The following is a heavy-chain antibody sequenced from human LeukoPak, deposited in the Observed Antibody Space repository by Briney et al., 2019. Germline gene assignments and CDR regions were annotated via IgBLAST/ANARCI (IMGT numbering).Heavy chain of an antibody. CDR3: ARDNAPYRITIFGVVTQEVGSS. V-gene: IGHV1-24*01. CDR2: FDPEDGET. D-gene: IGHD3-3*01. CDR1: GYTLTELS. Sequence: GASVKVSCKVSGYTLTELSMHWVRQAPGKGLEWMGGFDPEDGETIYAQKFQGRVTMTRDTSISTAYMELSRLRSDDTAVYYCARDNAPYRITIFGVVTQEVGSSWGQGTLVTVSS. J-gene: IGHJ4*02.